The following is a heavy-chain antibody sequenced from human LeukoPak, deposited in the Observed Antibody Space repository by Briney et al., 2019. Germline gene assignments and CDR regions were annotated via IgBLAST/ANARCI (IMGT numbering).Heavy chain of an antibody. Sequence: ASVKVSCKASGYTFTSYGISWVRQAPGQGLEWMGWISAYNGNTNYAQKLQGRVTMTTDTSTSTAYMELRSLRSDDTAVYYRARGRGIAAAGTFIDYWGQGTLVTVSS. CDR3: ARGRGIAAAGTFIDY. V-gene: IGHV1-18*01. D-gene: IGHD6-13*01. CDR1: GYTFTSYG. CDR2: ISAYNGNT. J-gene: IGHJ4*02.